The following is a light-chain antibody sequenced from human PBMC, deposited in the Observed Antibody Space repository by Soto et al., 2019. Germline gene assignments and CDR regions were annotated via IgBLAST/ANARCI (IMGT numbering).Light chain of an antibody. Sequence: QSVLTQPASVSGSPGQSITISCTGTSSDVGGYNYVSWYQQNPGKAPKLMIYEVSNRPSGVSNRFSGSKSGNTASLTISGLQAEDEADYYCSSHSTNDILVVFGGGTKVTVL. CDR1: SSDVGGYNY. J-gene: IGLJ2*01. CDR3: SSHSTNDILVV. CDR2: EVS. V-gene: IGLV2-14*01.